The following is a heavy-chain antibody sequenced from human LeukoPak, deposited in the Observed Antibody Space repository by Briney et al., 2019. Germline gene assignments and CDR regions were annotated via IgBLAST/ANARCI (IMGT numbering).Heavy chain of an antibody. V-gene: IGHV4-30-4*08. D-gene: IGHD3-3*01. Sequence: SQTLSLTCTLSGGSISCGDYYWSWVRQPPGKGLEWIGYIYYSGSTYYNPSLKSRVTISVDTSKNQFSLKLSSVTAAHTAVYYCIRDSITILGVRGGWFDPWGQGTLVTVPS. CDR2: IYYSGST. J-gene: IGHJ5*02. CDR1: GGSISCGDYY. CDR3: IRDSITILGVRGGWFDP.